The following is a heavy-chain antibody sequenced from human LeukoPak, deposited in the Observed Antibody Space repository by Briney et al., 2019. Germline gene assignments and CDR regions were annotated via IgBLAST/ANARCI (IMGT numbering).Heavy chain of an antibody. D-gene: IGHD3-10*01. CDR3: ARDFYGSGSYYFDY. J-gene: IGHJ4*02. CDR2: IYTSGST. Sequence: SETLSLTCTVSGGSISSYYWSWIRQPAGKGLVWIGRIYTSGSTNYNPSLKSRVTMSVDTSKNQFSLKLSSVTAADTAVYYCARDFYGSGSYYFDYWGQGTLVTVSS. CDR1: GGSISSYY. V-gene: IGHV4-4*07.